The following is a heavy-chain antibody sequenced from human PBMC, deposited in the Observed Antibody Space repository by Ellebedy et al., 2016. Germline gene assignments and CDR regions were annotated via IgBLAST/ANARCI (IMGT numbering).Heavy chain of an antibody. CDR1: GYTFTSYA. Sequence: ASVKVSCKASGYTFTSYAMNWVRQAPGQGLEWMGIINPSGGSTSYAQKFQGRVTMTRDTSTSTVYMELSSLRSEDTAVYYCAGLEYSSGRDYWGQGTLVTVSS. D-gene: IGHD6-19*01. CDR3: AGLEYSSGRDY. J-gene: IGHJ4*02. V-gene: IGHV1-46*01. CDR2: INPSGGST.